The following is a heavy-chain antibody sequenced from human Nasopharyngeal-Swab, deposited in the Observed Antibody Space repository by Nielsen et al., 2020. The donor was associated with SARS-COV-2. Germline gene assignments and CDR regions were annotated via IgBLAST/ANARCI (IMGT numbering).Heavy chain of an antibody. CDR1: GFTFSSYA. J-gene: IGHJ4*02. CDR2: ISYDGSIK. D-gene: IGHD5-12*01. CDR3: ARGGSSGESSFDY. V-gene: IGHV3-30-3*01. Sequence: GESLQISCEASGFTFSSYAMHWVRQAPGKGLEWVAVISYDGSIKKSADSVEGRFTISRDNSKNTLYLQMNSLRTDDTAVYYCARGGSSGESSFDYWGQGTLVTVSA.